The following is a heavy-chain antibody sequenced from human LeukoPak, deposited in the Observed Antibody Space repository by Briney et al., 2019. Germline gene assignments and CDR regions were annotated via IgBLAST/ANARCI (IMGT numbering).Heavy chain of an antibody. CDR2: ISSSGSTI. J-gene: IGHJ6*02. V-gene: IGHV3-11*01. CDR3: ARDQGPFETYSTRIWAYYYYYYGMDV. Sequence: GGSLRLSCAASGFTFSDYYMSWIRQAPGKGLEWVSYISSSGSTIYYADSVKGRFTISRDNAKNSLYLQMNSLRAEDTAVYYCARDQGPFETYSTRIWAYYYYYYGMDVWGQGTTVTVSS. D-gene: IGHD6-13*01. CDR1: GFTFSDYY.